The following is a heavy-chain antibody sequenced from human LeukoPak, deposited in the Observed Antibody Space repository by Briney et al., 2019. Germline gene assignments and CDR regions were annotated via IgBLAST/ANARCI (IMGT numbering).Heavy chain of an antibody. V-gene: IGHV3-23*01. J-gene: IGHJ6*03. D-gene: IGHD2-2*01. CDR2: ISGSGGST. CDR3: ARSQGGYQLSFYYYYMDV. Sequence: GGSLRLSCAASGFTFSSYAMSWVRQAPGKGLEWVSAISGSGGSTYYADSVKGRFTISRDNAKNSLYLQMNSLRAEDTAVYYCARSQGGYQLSFYYYYMDVWGKGTTVTVSS. CDR1: GFTFSSYA.